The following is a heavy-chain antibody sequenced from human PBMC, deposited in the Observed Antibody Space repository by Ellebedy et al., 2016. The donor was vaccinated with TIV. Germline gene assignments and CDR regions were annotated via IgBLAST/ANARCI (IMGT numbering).Heavy chain of an antibody. CDR3: ARARTHCSGGSCYPRDFVSSGMDV. D-gene: IGHD2-15*01. Sequence: ASVKVSXKASSYTFTSYGISWVRQAPGQGLEWMGWISAYNGNTNYAQKLQGRVTMTTDTSTSTAYMELRSLRSDDTAVYYCARARTHCSGGSCYPRDFVSSGMDVWGQGTTVTVSS. CDR2: ISAYNGNT. V-gene: IGHV1-18*01. CDR1: SYTFTSYG. J-gene: IGHJ6*02.